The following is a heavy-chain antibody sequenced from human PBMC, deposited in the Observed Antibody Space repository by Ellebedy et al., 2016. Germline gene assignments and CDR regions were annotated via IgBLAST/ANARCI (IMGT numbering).Heavy chain of an antibody. CDR3: TRGFSIAVAGNWFDP. D-gene: IGHD6-19*01. Sequence: ASVKVSCKTSGYTFIGYYMHWVRQAPGQGLEWMGWINPNSSTTKYAQKFQGRVTLTRDTSINTAYMELSSLRSDETAVYYCTRGFSIAVAGNWFDPWGQGTLVTVSS. V-gene: IGHV1-2*02. CDR1: GYTFIGYY. J-gene: IGHJ5*02. CDR2: INPNSSTT.